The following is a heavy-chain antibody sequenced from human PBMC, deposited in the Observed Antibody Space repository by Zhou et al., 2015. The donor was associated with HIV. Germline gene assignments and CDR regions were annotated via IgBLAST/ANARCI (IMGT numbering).Heavy chain of an antibody. CDR3: ASSGMVARAGTAPRIVFDY. V-gene: IGHV1-69*12. CDR2: IIPIFGTA. CDR1: GGTFSSYA. Sequence: QVQLVQSGAEVKKPGSSVKVSCKASGGTFSSYAISWVRQAPGQGLEWMGGIIPIFGTANYAQKFQGRVTITADESTSTAYMELSSLRSEDTAVYYCASSGMVARAGTAPRIVFDYWGQGTLVTVSS. J-gene: IGHJ4*02. D-gene: IGHD5-12*01.